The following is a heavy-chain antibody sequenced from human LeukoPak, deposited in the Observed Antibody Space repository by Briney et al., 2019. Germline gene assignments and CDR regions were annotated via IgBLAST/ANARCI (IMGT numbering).Heavy chain of an antibody. CDR3: AKDRNYDFWSGYSETDY. CDR1: GFSFGSYA. Sequence: GGSLRLSCAVSGFSFGSYAMSWVRQAPGKGLEWVAFIRYDGSNKYYADSVKGRFTISRDNSKNTLYLQMNSLRAEDTAVYYCAKDRNYDFWSGYSETDYWGQGTLVTVSS. J-gene: IGHJ4*02. V-gene: IGHV3-30*02. D-gene: IGHD3-3*01. CDR2: IRYDGSNK.